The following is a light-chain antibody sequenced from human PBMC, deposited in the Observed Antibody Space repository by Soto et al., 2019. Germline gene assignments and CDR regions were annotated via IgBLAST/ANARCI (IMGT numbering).Light chain of an antibody. CDR3: SSYTSSSTLVV. Sequence: QSALTQPASVSGSTGQSITISCTGASSDVGGYNYVSWYQQHPGKAPKLMIYDVSNRPSGVSNRFSGSKSGNTASLTISGLQAEDEAYYYCSSYTSSSTLVVFGGGTKLTV. J-gene: IGLJ2*01. V-gene: IGLV2-14*01. CDR1: SSDVGGYNY. CDR2: DVS.